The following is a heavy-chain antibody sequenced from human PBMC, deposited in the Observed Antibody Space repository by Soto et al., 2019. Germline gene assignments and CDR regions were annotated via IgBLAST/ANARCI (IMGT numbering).Heavy chain of an antibody. CDR3: VSDRGYGHASVPYS. V-gene: IGHV3-30*03. CDR2: ISYDGGLQ. Sequence: QAHLVESGGGVVQPGRSLRLSCAASGFTFTSYGMHWVRQAPGTRLEWVAVISYDGGLQHYADSVKGRFTISRDNSKNMVLLQMNRLIAEDTAVYYCVSDRGYGHASVPYSWGQGTLVSVSS. D-gene: IGHD5-18*01. J-gene: IGHJ4*02. CDR1: GFTFTSYG.